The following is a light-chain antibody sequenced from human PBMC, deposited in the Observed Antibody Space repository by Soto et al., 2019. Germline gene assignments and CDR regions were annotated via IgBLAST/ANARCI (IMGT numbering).Light chain of an antibody. V-gene: IGLV2-14*01. J-gene: IGLJ1*01. CDR1: SSDVGGYNY. CDR3: SSYTTSNTRQIV. Sequence: QSVLTQPASVSGSPGQSITISCTGTSSDVGGYNYVSWYQQHPGKAPKFMIYDVSNRPSGVSNRFSGSKSGNTAFLTISGLQAEDEADYYCSSYTTSNTRQIVFGTG. CDR2: DVS.